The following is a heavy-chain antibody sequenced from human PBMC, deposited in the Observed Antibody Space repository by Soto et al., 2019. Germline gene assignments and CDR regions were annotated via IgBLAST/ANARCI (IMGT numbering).Heavy chain of an antibody. Sequence: QVPLVESGGGVVQPGRSLGLSCAASGFTFSSYAMHWVRQAPGKGLEWVAVISYDGSNKYYADSVKGRFTISRDNSKNTLYLQMNSLRAEDTAVYYCAGDSDAFDIWGQGTMVTVSS. V-gene: IGHV3-30-3*01. CDR1: GFTFSSYA. CDR2: ISYDGSNK. CDR3: AGDSDAFDI. J-gene: IGHJ3*02.